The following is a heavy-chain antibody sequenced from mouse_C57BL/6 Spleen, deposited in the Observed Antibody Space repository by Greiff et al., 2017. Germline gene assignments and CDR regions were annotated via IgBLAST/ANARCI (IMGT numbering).Heavy chain of an antibody. CDR1: GYTFTSYG. CDR3: ARSRYDYDDAMDY. V-gene: IGHV1-81*01. CDR2: IYPRSGNT. Sequence: QVQLQQSGAELARPGASVKLSCKASGYTFTSYGISWVKQRTGQGLEWIGEIYPRSGNTYYNEKFKGKATLTADKSSSTAYLELRSLTSEDSAVYVCARSRYDYDDAMDYWGQGTSVTVSS. J-gene: IGHJ4*01. D-gene: IGHD2-4*01.